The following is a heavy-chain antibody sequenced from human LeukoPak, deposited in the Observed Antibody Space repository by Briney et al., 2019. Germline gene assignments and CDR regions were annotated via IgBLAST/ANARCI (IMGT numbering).Heavy chain of an antibody. V-gene: IGHV3-30*02. D-gene: IGHD6-13*01. J-gene: IGHJ3*02. Sequence: GGSLRLSCAASGFTFSSYGMHWVRQAPGKGLEWVAFIRYDGSNKYYADSVKGRFTISRDNSKNTLYLQMNSLRAEDTAVYYCARDTGHSSSWSSDAFDIWGQGTMVTVSS. CDR1: GFTFSSYG. CDR2: IRYDGSNK. CDR3: ARDTGHSSSWSSDAFDI.